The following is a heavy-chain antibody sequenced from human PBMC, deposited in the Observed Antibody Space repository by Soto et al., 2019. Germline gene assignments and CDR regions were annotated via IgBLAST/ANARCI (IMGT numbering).Heavy chain of an antibody. Sequence: QVQLVESGGGLVKPGGSLRLSCAASXXXXSXYYMSWIRQAPGKGLEWVSYIGPSGSTISYADSVKGRFTISRDNAKNSLYLQXXXXXXXXXXXXXXXXXXXAXYWGQGTLVTVSS. CDR2: IGPSGSTI. CDR1: XXXXSXYY. V-gene: IGHV3-11*01. CDR3: XXXXXAXY. J-gene: IGHJ4*02.